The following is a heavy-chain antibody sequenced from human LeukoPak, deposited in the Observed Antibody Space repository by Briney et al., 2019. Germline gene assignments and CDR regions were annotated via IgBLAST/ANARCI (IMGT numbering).Heavy chain of an antibody. J-gene: IGHJ4*02. CDR3: ATETNGRDYDY. CDR2: IGPTGSDR. V-gene: IGHV3-21*06. CDR1: GLTFSTSG. Sequence: PGGCLRLSCTASGLTFSTSGFNWVRQDPGKGLEWVASIGPTGSDRYHADSIKGRFTISRDNANNFLYLQTNSLRAEDTAVYYCATETNGRDYDYWGQGTLLTVSS. D-gene: IGHD1-14*01.